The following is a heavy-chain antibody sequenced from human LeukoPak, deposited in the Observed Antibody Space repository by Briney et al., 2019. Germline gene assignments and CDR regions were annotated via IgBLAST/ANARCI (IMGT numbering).Heavy chain of an antibody. J-gene: IGHJ5*02. CDR1: EYRFTNYW. D-gene: IGHD3-22*01. Sequence: GESLKISCKGSEYRFTNYWIGWVRQMPGKGLEWMGIIYPGDAGTRYSPSFQGQVTISADKSISTAYLQWSSLKASDTAMYYCARASYYESSGYYPLAWFDPWGQGTLVTVSS. CDR2: IYPGDAGT. V-gene: IGHV5-51*01. CDR3: ARASYYESSGYYPLAWFDP.